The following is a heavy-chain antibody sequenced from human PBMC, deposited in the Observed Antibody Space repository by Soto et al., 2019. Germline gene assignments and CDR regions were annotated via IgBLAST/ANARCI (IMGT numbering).Heavy chain of an antibody. CDR1: GFTFSSYA. V-gene: IGHV3-23*01. CDR2: ISGSGGST. D-gene: IGHD4-4*01. CDR3: AKSGINSNYVWTYYYYGMDV. Sequence: GESLKISCAASGFTFSSYAMSWVRQAPGKGLEWVSAISGSGGSTYYADSVKGRFTISRDNSKNTLYLQMNSLRAEDTAVYYCAKSGINSNYVWTYYYYGMDVWGQGTTVTVSS. J-gene: IGHJ6*02.